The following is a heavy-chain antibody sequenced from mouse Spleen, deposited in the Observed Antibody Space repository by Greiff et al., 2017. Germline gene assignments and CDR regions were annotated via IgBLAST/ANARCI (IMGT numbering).Heavy chain of an antibody. Sequence: QVQLQQSGAELVRPGASVKLSCKASGYTFTDYYINWVKQRPGQGLEWIARIYPGSGNTYYNEKFKGKATLTAEKSSSPAYMQLSSLTSEDSAVYFCARGGYLYFDYWGQGTTLTVSS. D-gene: IGHD2-2*01. J-gene: IGHJ2*01. CDR1: GYTFTDYY. CDR2: IYPGSGNT. CDR3: ARGGYLYFDY. V-gene: IGHV1-76*01.